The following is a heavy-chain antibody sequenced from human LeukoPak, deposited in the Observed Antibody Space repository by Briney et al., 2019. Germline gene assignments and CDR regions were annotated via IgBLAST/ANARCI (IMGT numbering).Heavy chain of an antibody. D-gene: IGHD6-19*01. CDR3: ARTIAVGNWFDP. CDR2: INEHGIP. V-gene: IGHV3-74*03. CDR1: GFTFRNYW. J-gene: IGHJ5*02. Sequence: GGSLRLSCAASGFTFRNYWMYWVRQAPGKGLVWIANINEHGIPMYEDSVKGRFTISRDNARDTLYLQMNSLRAEDTAVYYCARTIAVGNWFDPWGQGTLVTVSS.